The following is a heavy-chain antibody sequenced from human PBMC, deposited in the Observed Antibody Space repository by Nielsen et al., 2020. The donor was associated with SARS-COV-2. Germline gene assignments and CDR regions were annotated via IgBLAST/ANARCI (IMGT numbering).Heavy chain of an antibody. V-gene: IGHV3-30-3*01. CDR2: ISYDGSNK. CDR1: GFTFSSYA. D-gene: IGHD6-13*01. CDR3: ARDIVAAAGQVDY. J-gene: IGHJ4*02. Sequence: GESLKISCAASGFTFSSYAMHWVRQAPGKGLEWVAVISYDGSNKYYADSVKGRFTISRDNSKNTLYLQMNSLRAEDTAVYYCARDIVAAAGQVDYWGQGTLVTVSS.